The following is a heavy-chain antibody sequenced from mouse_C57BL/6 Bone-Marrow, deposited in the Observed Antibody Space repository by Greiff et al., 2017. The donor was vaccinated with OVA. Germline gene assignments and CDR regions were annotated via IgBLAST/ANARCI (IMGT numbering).Heavy chain of an antibody. J-gene: IGHJ1*03. CDR2: ISYSGST. V-gene: IGHV3-8*01. CDR3: ARGGHYYGSSYCWYFDV. CDR1: GYSITSDY. Sequence: EVQLQQSGPGLAKPSQTLSLTCSVTGYSITSDYWNWIRKFPGNKLEYMGYISYSGSTYYNPSLKSRISITRDTSKNQYYLQLNSVTTEDTATYYCARGGHYYGSSYCWYFDVWGTGTTVTVSS. D-gene: IGHD1-1*01.